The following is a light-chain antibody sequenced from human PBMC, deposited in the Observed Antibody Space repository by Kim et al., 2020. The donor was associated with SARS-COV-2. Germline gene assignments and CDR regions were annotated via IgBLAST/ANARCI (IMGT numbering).Light chain of an antibody. CDR2: LND. Sequence: QKITTSCTGSGSNFGAGYDVQWYQQLPGKAPKLLIYLNDNRPSGIPDRFSGSRSGTSASLSITGPQPEDEADYFFQSFDNCLRGYVFGTGTKVTVL. V-gene: IGLV1-40*01. CDR1: GSNFGAGYD. J-gene: IGLJ1*01. CDR3: QSFDNCLRGYV.